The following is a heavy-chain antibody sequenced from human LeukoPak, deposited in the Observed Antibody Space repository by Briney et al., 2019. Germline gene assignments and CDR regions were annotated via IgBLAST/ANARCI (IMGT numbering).Heavy chain of an antibody. CDR3: AKDRSCTGSSCNVGS. Sequence: GGSLRLSCAASGFTFSSFAMSWLRQAPGKGLEWVSAISGSGGSTYYADSVKGRFTISRDNSKNPLFLQMNSLRAEDTAVYYCAKDRSCTGSSCNVGSWGQGTMVTVSS. J-gene: IGHJ3*01. CDR2: ISGSGGST. V-gene: IGHV3-23*01. D-gene: IGHD2-2*01. CDR1: GFTFSSFA.